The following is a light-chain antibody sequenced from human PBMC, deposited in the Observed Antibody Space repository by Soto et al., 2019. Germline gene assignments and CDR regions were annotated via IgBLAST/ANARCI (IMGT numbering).Light chain of an antibody. CDR3: QQYGSSPPIT. J-gene: IGKJ5*01. CDR2: GAS. CDR1: HSVSSSY. V-gene: IGKV3-20*01. Sequence: EIVMTQSPATLSVSPGERATLFCRASHSVSSSYLAWYQQKPGQAPRLLIYGASSRATGIPDRVSGSGSGTDFTLTISRLEPEDFAVYYCQQYGSSPPITFGQGTRLEIK.